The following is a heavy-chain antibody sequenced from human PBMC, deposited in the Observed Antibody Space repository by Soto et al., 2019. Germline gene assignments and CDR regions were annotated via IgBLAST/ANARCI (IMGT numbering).Heavy chain of an antibody. V-gene: IGHV4-59*02. CDR1: GGSVSSYY. CDR2: SYYSGST. J-gene: IGHJ3*02. CDR3: ARDDGRALDI. Sequence: QVQLQESGPGLVRPSETLSLTCNVSGGSVSSYYWNWIRQPPGRGLEWIGYSYYSGSTIYNTSLKSRVTISVGTCKNQFSLTLTTVTVADTAVYYCARDDGRALDIWGQGTMVAVSS.